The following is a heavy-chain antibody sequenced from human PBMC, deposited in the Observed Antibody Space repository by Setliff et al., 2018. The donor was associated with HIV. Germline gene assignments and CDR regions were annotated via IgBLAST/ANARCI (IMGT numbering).Heavy chain of an antibody. D-gene: IGHD3-16*01. CDR3: VKDILGGSGAFDI. CDR2: ISWNSGRI. J-gene: IGHJ3*02. V-gene: IGHV3-9*01. CDR1: GFTFDDYA. Sequence: CAASGFTFDDYAMHWVRQAPGKGLEWVSGISWNSGRIAYADSVKGRFTISRDNAKNSLYLQMNSLRAEDTALYYCVKDILGGSGAFDIWGQGTMVTVSS.